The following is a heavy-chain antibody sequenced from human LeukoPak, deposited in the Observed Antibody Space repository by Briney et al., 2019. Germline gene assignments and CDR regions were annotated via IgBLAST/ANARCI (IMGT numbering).Heavy chain of an antibody. J-gene: IGHJ3*02. CDR2: ININSGGT. Sequence: ASVTLSRKASGYTFTGYYMHWVRIAHGPGHEWMGLININSGGTNYAQTFQGRGTMTRDTSNSTHYMELSRLRSDDTGVEYCASISLRILVWFYDPEAFDIWGQGTMVTVSS. D-gene: IGHD3-3*01. CDR3: ASISLRILVWFYDPEAFDI. CDR1: GYTFTGYY. V-gene: IGHV1-2*02.